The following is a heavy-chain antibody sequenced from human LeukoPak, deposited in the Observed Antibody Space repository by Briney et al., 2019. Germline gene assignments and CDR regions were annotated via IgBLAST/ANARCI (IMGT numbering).Heavy chain of an antibody. V-gene: IGHV3-43D*03. J-gene: IGHJ6*03. CDR3: AKDSGSGLYYYYYMDV. CDR2: ISWDGSSI. CDR1: GFTFDDYA. D-gene: IGHD3-10*01. Sequence: GGSLRLSCAASGFTFDDYAMHWVRQAPGKGLEWVSLISWDGSSIYYADSVKGRFTISRDNSKNSLYLRMNSLKTEDTALYYCAKDSGSGLYYYYYMDVWGKGTAVTVSS.